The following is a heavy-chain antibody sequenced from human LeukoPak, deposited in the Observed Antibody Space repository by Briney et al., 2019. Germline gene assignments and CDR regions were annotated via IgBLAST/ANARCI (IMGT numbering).Heavy chain of an antibody. D-gene: IGHD6-6*01. V-gene: IGHV4-4*07. Sequence: SETLSLTCTVSGGSISSYYWSWIRQPAGKGLEWIGRIYTSGSTNYNPSLKSRVTMSVDTSKNQFSLKLSSVTAADTAVYYCARDLSGISSLPGWFDPGGQGTLVTVSS. CDR2: IYTSGST. J-gene: IGHJ5*02. CDR3: ARDLSGISSLPGWFDP. CDR1: GGSISSYY.